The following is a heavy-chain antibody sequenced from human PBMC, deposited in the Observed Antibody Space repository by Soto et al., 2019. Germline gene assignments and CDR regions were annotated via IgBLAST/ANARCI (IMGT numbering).Heavy chain of an antibody. V-gene: IGHV4-4*02. J-gene: IGHJ4*02. CDR1: SDSISSSDW. D-gene: IGHD2-2*01. CDR3: ARRGTSCHWCFDF. Sequence: SETLSLTCVVSSDSISSSDWWTWVRQPPGKGLEWIGEIFHSGSTNYNPSLRSRVTMSVDKSRNQFSLNVNSVTAADTAVYYCARRGTSCHWCFDFWGQGTLVTVS. CDR2: IFHSGST.